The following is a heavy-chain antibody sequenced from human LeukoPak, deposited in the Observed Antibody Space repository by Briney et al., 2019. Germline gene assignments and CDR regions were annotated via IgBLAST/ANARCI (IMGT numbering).Heavy chain of an antibody. D-gene: IGHD1-26*01. CDR3: ARFSVGLTSHIDY. V-gene: IGHV4-31*03. CDR1: GDSISSGDYH. Sequence: SQTLSLTCTVSGDSISSGDYHWSWLRQHPRKGLEWIGYIYYIGSTYYNPSLKRRITISVDTYKNQFSLKLTSVTAADTAVYYCARFSVGLTSHIDYWGQGTLVTVSS. J-gene: IGHJ4*02. CDR2: IYYIGST.